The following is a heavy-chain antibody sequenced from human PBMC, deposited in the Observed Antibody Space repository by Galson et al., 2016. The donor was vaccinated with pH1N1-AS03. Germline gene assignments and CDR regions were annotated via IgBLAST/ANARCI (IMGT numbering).Heavy chain of an antibody. CDR1: GLTVNTNY. CDR3: VRNDYENVDLQGFYFDY. CDR2: IYSGGRT. Sequence: LSCAASGLTVNTNYMSWVRQAPGKGLEWVSTIYSGGRTYYADSGKGRFTISRDNSKNTLYLQMNSLRAEDTAVYYCVRNDYENVDLQGFYFDYWGQGTLVTVSS. J-gene: IGHJ4*02. V-gene: IGHV3-53*01. D-gene: IGHD4/OR15-4a*01.